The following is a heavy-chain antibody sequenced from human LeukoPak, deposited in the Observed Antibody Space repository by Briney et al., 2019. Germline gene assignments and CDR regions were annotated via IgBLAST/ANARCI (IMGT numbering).Heavy chain of an antibody. Sequence: SETVPLTCTVSGDSFSSYHWSWLRQPPGKGLEWIGYISSSGSTSYNLSLKSRVTISVDTSKNQFSLRLSSVTAADTAVYYCARVGRGDHTWGRYYCDHWGQGTLVSVSS. V-gene: IGHV4-59*01. CDR2: ISSSGST. J-gene: IGHJ4*02. CDR1: GDSFSSYH. D-gene: IGHD3-16*01. CDR3: ARVGRGDHTWGRYYCDH.